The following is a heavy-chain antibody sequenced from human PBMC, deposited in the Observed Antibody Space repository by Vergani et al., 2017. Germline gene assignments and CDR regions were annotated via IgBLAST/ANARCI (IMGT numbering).Heavy chain of an antibody. CDR1: GFTFSSYE. Sequence: EVQLVESGGGLVQPGGSLRLSCAASGFTFSSYEMNWVRQAPGKGLEWVSYISSSGSTIYYADSVKGRFTISRDNAKNSLYLQMNSLVAEDTAVYYCARGLLLGDFWSGYFDYWGQGTLVTVSS. D-gene: IGHD3-3*01. CDR3: ARGLLLGDFWSGYFDY. V-gene: IGHV3-48*03. J-gene: IGHJ4*02. CDR2: ISSSGSTI.